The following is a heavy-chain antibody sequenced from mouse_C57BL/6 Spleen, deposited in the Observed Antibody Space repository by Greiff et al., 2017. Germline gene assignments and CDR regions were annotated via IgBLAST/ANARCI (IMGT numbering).Heavy chain of an antibody. Sequence: QVHVKQSGAELVKPGASVKLSCKASGYTFTSYWMHWVKQRPGRGLEWIGRIDPNSGGTKYNEQFKSKDTLTVDKPSSTAYMQLSSLTSEDSAVYYCASGSYYSNYVFAYWGQGTLVTVSA. CDR2: IDPNSGGT. CDR3: ASGSYYSNYVFAY. CDR1: GYTFTSYW. D-gene: IGHD2-5*01. J-gene: IGHJ3*01. V-gene: IGHV1-72*01.